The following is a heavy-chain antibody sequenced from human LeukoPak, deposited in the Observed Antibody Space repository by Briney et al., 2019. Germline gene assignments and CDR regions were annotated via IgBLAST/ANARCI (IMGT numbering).Heavy chain of an antibody. CDR2: IYTSGST. Sequence: SQTLSLTCTVSGGSISSGSYYWSWIRQPAGKGLEWIGRIYTSGSTNYNPSLKSRVTISVDTSKNQFSLKLSSVTAADTAVYYCAREIRGSGWYGEDYFDYWGQGTLVTVSS. CDR3: AREIRGSGWYGEDYFDY. CDR1: GGSISSGSYY. D-gene: IGHD6-19*01. V-gene: IGHV4-61*02. J-gene: IGHJ4*02.